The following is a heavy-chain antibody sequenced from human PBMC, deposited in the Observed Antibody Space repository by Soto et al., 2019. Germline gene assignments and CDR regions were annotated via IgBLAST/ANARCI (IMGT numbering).Heavy chain of an antibody. D-gene: IGHD2-21*01. CDR3: ARTEGVIDVPTLLSPYYYGMDV. CDR2: IWYDGSNK. Sequence: QVQLLESGGGVVQPGRSLRLSCAASGFTFSSYGMHWVRQAPGKGLEWVAVIWYDGSNKYYADSVKGRFTISRDNSKNTLYLQMNSLRAEDTAVYYCARTEGVIDVPTLLSPYYYGMDVWGLGTTVTVSS. J-gene: IGHJ6*02. CDR1: GFTFSSYG. V-gene: IGHV3-33*01.